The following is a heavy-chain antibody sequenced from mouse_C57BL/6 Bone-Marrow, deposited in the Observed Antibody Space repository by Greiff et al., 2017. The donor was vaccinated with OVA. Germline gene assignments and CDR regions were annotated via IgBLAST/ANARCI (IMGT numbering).Heavy chain of an antibody. CDR3: ARHGSSYGYAMDY. CDR2: IYPGSGST. D-gene: IGHD1-1*01. Sequence: VQLQQPGAELVKPGASVKMSCKASGYTFTSYWITWVKPRPGQGLEWIGDIYPGSGSTNYNEKFKSKATLTVDTSSSTAYMQLSSLTSEDSAVYYCARHGSSYGYAMDYWGQGTSVTVSS. V-gene: IGHV1-55*01. CDR1: GYTFTSYW. J-gene: IGHJ4*01.